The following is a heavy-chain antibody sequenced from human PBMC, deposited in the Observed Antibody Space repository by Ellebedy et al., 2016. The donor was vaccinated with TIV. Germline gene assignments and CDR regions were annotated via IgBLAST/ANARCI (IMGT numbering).Heavy chain of an antibody. V-gene: IGHV3-7*01. D-gene: IGHD1-26*01. Sequence: GGSLKISXAASGFTFSNHWMSWVRQAPGKGLGWVANINLDGSEGKYVDSVKGRFTISRDNAQNSLFLQMNSLRAEDTAVYYCVRNGGSLDYWGQGSLVTVSS. CDR1: GFTFSNHW. CDR3: VRNGGSLDY. CDR2: INLDGSEG. J-gene: IGHJ4*02.